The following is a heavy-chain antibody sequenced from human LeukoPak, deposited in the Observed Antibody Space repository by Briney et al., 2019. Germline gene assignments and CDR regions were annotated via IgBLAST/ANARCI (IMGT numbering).Heavy chain of an antibody. V-gene: IGHV4-59*01. D-gene: IGHD3-22*01. CDR2: IYHSGST. Sequence: SETLSLTCTVSGGSISSYYWSWIRQPPGKGLEWIGYIYHSGSTNYNPSLESRVTISVDTSKNQFSLKLRSVTAADTAVYYCARDRDSSGYYYAFDYWGQGTLVTVSS. CDR3: ARDRDSSGYYYAFDY. J-gene: IGHJ4*02. CDR1: GGSISSYY.